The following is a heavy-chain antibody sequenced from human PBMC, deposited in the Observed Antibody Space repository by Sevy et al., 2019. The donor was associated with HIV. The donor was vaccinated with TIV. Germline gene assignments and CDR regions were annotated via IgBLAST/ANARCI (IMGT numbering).Heavy chain of an antibody. D-gene: IGHD2-15*01. CDR1: GFTFSNAW. Sequence: GGSLRLSCAASGFTFSNAWMNWVRQAPGKGLEWVGRIKSKTDGGTTDYAAPVKGRFTISRDDSKNKLYLQMNSLKTEDTAVYYCTTEVPWFLVVVAAKGGFDYWGQGTLVTVSS. CDR3: TTEVPWFLVVVAAKGGFDY. J-gene: IGHJ4*02. CDR2: IKSKTDGGTT. V-gene: IGHV3-15*07.